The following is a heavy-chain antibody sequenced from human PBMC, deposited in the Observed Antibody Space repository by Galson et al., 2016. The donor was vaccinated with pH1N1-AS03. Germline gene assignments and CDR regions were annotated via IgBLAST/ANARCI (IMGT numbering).Heavy chain of an antibody. V-gene: IGHV4-4*07. D-gene: IGHD3-10*01. CDR1: LGSISGYY. CDR3: ARLGLRDNNGYYGSGYDYYDK. Sequence: SETLSLTCTVSLGSISGYYWSWIRQPAGKRLEWFGRMYSRGDTRYSPSLDSRITMSVDTSKNQFFLSLQSVTAADTAVYYCARLGLRDNNGYYGSGYDYYDKWGQGILVTVSS. J-gene: IGHJ4*02. CDR2: MYSRGDT.